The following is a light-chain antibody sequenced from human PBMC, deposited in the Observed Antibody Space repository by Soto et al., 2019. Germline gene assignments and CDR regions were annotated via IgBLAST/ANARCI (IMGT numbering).Light chain of an antibody. J-gene: IGKJ1*01. CDR3: QQANSFPWT. V-gene: IGKV1-12*01. CDR2: DAS. Sequence: DIQGTQSPNFVSASVGDRGTINSRASQDISSWLAWYQQKPGKAPELLIYDASTLQSAVPSRFSGSGSGTVFSLTITSMKPEDSATYYCQQANSFPWTFGQGNKVDIK. CDR1: QDISSW.